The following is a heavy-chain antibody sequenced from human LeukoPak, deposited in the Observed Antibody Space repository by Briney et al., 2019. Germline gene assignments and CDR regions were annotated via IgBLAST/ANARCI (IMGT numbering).Heavy chain of an antibody. CDR3: ARDLGGGEYWTRTHYSYYYMDV. CDR2: ISTTGST. Sequence: PSETLSLTCTVSGASISSHQWSWIRQPAGKGLEWIGRISTTGSTNYNPPLKSRVTISLDKSKNQFSLKLTSVTAADTAVYYCARDLGGGEYWTRTHYSYYYMDVWGKGTTVTISS. V-gene: IGHV4-4*07. CDR1: GASISSHQ. J-gene: IGHJ6*03. D-gene: IGHD2/OR15-2a*01.